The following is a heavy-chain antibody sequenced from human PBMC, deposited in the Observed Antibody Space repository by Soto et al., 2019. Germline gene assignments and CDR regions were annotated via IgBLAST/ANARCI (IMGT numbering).Heavy chain of an antibody. CDR2: ISYDGSNK. V-gene: IGHV3-30-3*01. CDR3: ARGQRTEPITIFGVVPSAFDY. D-gene: IGHD3-3*01. J-gene: IGHJ4*02. Sequence: QVQLVESGGGVVQPGRSLRLSCAASGFTFSSYAMHWVRQAPGKGLEWVAVISYDGSNKYYADSVKGRFTISRDNSKNTLYLKMNSLRAEDTAVYYCARGQRTEPITIFGVVPSAFDYWGQGTLVTVSS. CDR1: GFTFSSYA.